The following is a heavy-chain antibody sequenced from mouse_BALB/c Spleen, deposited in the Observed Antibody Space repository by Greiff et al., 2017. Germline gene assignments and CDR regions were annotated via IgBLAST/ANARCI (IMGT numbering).Heavy chain of an antibody. CDR2: INPSTGYT. CDR1: GYTFTSYW. J-gene: IGHJ4*01. Sequence: LVESGAELAKPGASVKMSCKASGYTFTSYWMHWVKQRPGQGLEWIGYINPSTGYTEYNQKFKDKATLTADKSSSTAYMQLSSLTSEDSAVYYCARWEVRRAMDYWGQGTSVTVSS. V-gene: IGHV1-7*01. D-gene: IGHD2-14*01. CDR3: ARWEVRRAMDY.